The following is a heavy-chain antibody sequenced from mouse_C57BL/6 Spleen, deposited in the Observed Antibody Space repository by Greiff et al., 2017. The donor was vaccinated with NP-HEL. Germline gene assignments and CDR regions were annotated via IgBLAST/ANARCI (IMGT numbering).Heavy chain of an antibody. Sequence: QVQLQQPGAELVKPGASVKLSCKASGYTFTSYWMQWVKQRPGQGLEWIGEIDPSDSYTNYNQKFKGKATLTVDTSSSTAYMQLSSLTSEDSAIYYCARRVGRGFDDWGPGTTLTVSS. D-gene: IGHD4-1*01. V-gene: IGHV1-50*01. CDR1: GYTFTSYW. J-gene: IGHJ2*01. CDR3: ARRVGRGFDD. CDR2: IDPSDSYT.